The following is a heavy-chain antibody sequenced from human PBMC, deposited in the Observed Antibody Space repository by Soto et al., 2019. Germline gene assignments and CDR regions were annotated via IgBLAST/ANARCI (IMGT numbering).Heavy chain of an antibody. D-gene: IGHD6-19*01. J-gene: IGHJ4*02. V-gene: IGHV1-18*01. CDR1: GYTFTSYG. Sequence: ASEKVSCKASGYTFTSYGISWVRQAPGQGLEWMGWISAYNGNTNYARKLQGRVTMTTDTSTSTAYMELRSLRSDDTAMYYCAREKRAVAGTWYFDYWGQGTLVTVSS. CDR3: AREKRAVAGTWYFDY. CDR2: ISAYNGNT.